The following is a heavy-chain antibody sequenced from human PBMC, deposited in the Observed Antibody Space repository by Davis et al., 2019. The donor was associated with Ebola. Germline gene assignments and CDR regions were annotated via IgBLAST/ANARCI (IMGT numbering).Heavy chain of an antibody. D-gene: IGHD1-26*01. CDR3: VRGAAGGTLDDALDF. V-gene: IGHV3-11*04. Sequence: PGESLKISCAASGFTFSAYYMGWVRRAPGKGLEWLSYISSSGSVTYYPNFVRGRFTVSRDNAKNSLYLEVNSLSVQDTATYSCVRGAAGGTLDDALDFWGRGTVVIVSS. CDR2: ISSSGSVT. J-gene: IGHJ3*01. CDR1: GFTFSAYY.